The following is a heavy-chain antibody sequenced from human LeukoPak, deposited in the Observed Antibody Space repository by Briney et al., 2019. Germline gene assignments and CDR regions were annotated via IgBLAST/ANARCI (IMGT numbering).Heavy chain of an antibody. CDR1: GFTFSSYA. CDR3: ARDRVPAALLANFDY. D-gene: IGHD2-2*02. J-gene: IGHJ4*02. Sequence: GGSLRLSCAASGFTFSSYAMSWVRQAPGKGLEWVSVISGSGDSTFYADSVKGRFTISRDNSKNTLYLQMNSLRAEDTAVYYCARDRVPAALLANFDYWGQGTLVTVSS. V-gene: IGHV3-23*01. CDR2: ISGSGDST.